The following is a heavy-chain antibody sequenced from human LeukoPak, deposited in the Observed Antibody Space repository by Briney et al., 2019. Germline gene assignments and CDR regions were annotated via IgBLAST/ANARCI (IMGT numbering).Heavy chain of an antibody. D-gene: IGHD3-10*01. Sequence: PGGSLRLSCAASGFTFNTYGMSWVRQAPGKGLEWVSVISGSGGSTYYADSVKGRFTISRDNSKNTLYLLMNSLRAEDTAVYYCAKSNGYGLVDIWGQGTMVTVSS. J-gene: IGHJ3*02. CDR2: ISGSGGST. V-gene: IGHV3-23*01. CDR3: AKSNGYGLVDI. CDR1: GFTFNTYG.